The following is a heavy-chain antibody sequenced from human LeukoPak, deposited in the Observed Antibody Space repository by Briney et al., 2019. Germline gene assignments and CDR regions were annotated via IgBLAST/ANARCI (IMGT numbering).Heavy chain of an antibody. CDR2: IKQDGSEK. CDR1: GFTFSSYW. D-gene: IGHD6-19*01. V-gene: IGHV3-7*01. Sequence: GGSLRLSCAASGFTFSSYWMSWVRQAPGKGLEWVANIKQDGSEKYYVDSVKGRFTISKDNAKNSLYLQMNSLRAEDTAVYYCARDYGSGWSQLYYFDYWGQGTLVTVSS. J-gene: IGHJ4*02. CDR3: ARDYGSGWSQLYYFDY.